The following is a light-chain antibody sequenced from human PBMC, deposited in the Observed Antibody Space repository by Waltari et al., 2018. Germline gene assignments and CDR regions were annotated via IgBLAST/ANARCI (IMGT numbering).Light chain of an antibody. CDR1: QNIDSY. CDR2: DAS. V-gene: IGKV3-11*01. Sequence: EIVLTQSPATLSLSPGERATLPCRASQNIDSYLAWYQLKPGQVPRLLIYDASNRATGIPARFSGSGSGADFTLIISSLEPEDFAVYYCHQRSKWPLTFGGGTKVEIK. CDR3: HQRSKWPLT. J-gene: IGKJ4*01.